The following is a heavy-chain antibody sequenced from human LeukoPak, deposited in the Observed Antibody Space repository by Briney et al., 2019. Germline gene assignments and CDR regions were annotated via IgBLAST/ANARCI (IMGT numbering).Heavy chain of an antibody. CDR1: GGTFSSYA. V-gene: IGHV1-46*01. CDR2: INPSGGST. D-gene: IGHD1-26*01. CDR3: ARNRGELLDP. J-gene: IGHJ5*02. Sequence: GASVKVSCKASGGTFSSYAISWVRPAPGQGLEWMGIINPSGGSTSYAQKFQGRVTMTRDTSTSTVYMELSSLRSEDTAVYYCARNRGELLDPWGQGTLVTVSS.